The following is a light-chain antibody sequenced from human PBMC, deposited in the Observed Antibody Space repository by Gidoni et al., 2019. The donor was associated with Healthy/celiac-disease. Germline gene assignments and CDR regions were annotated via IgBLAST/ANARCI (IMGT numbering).Light chain of an antibody. Sequence: ETVLTQSPVTLSLSPGERVTLFCRASQSVSSSYLAWYQQKPGQAPRLLIYGASSRATGIPDRFSGSGSGTDFTLTISRLEPEDFAVYYCQQYGSSPYTFGQGIKLEIK. CDR3: QQYGSSPYT. CDR1: QSVSSSY. J-gene: IGKJ2*01. CDR2: GAS. V-gene: IGKV3-20*01.